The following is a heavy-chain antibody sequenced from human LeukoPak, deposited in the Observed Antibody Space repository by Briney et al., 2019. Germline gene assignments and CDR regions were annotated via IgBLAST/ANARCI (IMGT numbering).Heavy chain of an antibody. Sequence: GGSLRLSCAASGFTVSSNYINWVRQAPGKGLEWVSLIYGSTSADYADSVKGRFTISRDTSMNTVYLQMNSLRAEDTAVYYCARLNFCDDYWGQGTLVTVSS. V-gene: IGHV3-66*01. CDR2: IYGSTSA. J-gene: IGHJ4*02. CDR3: ARLNFCDDY. CDR1: GFTVSSNY.